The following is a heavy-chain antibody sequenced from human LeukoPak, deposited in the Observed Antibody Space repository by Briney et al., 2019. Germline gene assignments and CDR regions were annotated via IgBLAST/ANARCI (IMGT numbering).Heavy chain of an antibody. J-gene: IGHJ5*02. CDR3: AKDYDKGSSRHRWFDP. V-gene: IGHV3-23*01. CDR2: ISGSGGST. CDR1: GFTFSSYA. Sequence: GGSLRLSCAASGFTFSSYAVSWVRQAPGKGLEWVSAISGSGGSTYYADSVKGRFTISRDNSKNTLYLQMNSLRAEDTAVYYCAKDYDKGSSRHRWFDPWGQGTLVTVSS. D-gene: IGHD6-13*01.